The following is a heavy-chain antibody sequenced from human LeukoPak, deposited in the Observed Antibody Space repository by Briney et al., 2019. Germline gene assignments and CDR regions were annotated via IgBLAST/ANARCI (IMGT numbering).Heavy chain of an antibody. Sequence: GGSLRLSCAASGFTFRSYWMSWVRQAPGKGLEWVANIKQDGSEKYYVDSVKGRFTISRDNAKNSLYLQMNSLRAEDTAVYYCAREKWTTVTTPFDYWGQGTLVTVSS. J-gene: IGHJ4*02. CDR2: IKQDGSEK. V-gene: IGHV3-7*01. CDR1: GFTFRSYW. D-gene: IGHD4-17*01. CDR3: AREKWTTVTTPFDY.